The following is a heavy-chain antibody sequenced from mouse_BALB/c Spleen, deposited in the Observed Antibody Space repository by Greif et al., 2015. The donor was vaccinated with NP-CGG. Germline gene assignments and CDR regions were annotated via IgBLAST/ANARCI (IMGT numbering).Heavy chain of an antibody. V-gene: IGHV1-81*01. D-gene: IGHD3-1*01. CDR1: GYTFTDYV. J-gene: IGHJ1*01. Sequence: QVQLQQSGPELVKPGTSVKMSCKASGYTFTDYVISWVKQRTGQGLEWIGEIYPGSGSTYYNEKFKGKATLTADKSSNTAYMQLSSLTSEDSAVYFCARRGGYDWYFDVWGAGTTVTVSS. CDR2: IYPGSGST. CDR3: ARRGGYDWYFDV.